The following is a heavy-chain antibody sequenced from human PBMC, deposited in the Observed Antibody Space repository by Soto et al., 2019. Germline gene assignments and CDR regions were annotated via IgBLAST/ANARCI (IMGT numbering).Heavy chain of an antibody. V-gene: IGHV3-30*18. Sequence: GSLRLSCAASGFTFSSYGMHWVRQAPGKGLEWVAVISYDGSNKYYADSVKGRFTISRDNSKNTLYLQMNSLRAEDTAVYYCAKDQADYYFDYWGQGTLVTVSS. CDR1: GFTFSSYG. J-gene: IGHJ4*02. CDR2: ISYDGSNK. CDR3: AKDQADYYFDY.